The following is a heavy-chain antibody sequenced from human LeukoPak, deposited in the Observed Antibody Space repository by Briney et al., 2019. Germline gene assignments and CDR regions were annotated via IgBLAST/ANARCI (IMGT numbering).Heavy chain of an antibody. CDR1: GFTFNSYA. V-gene: IGHV3-30-3*02. CDR3: AKTKVGTGLDALDI. Sequence: SLILSCAASGFTFNSYAMHWVRQAAGKGLEWVAVISYAGSNKFYADSVKGRFAISRDNSKNTLYLQMDSLRAEDTAVYYCAKTKVGTGLDALDICGHRKLVSVSS. D-gene: IGHD2-21*02. CDR2: ISYAGSNK. J-gene: IGHJ3*02.